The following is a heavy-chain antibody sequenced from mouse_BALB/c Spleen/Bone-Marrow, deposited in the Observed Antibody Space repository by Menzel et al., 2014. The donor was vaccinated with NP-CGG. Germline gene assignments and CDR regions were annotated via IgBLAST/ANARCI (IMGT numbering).Heavy chain of an antibody. J-gene: IGHJ2*01. D-gene: IGHD2-1*01. Sequence: EVMLVESGGGLVQPGGSLKLSCAASGFTFSNYGMSWVRQTPDKRLELVATINGNGGSPYYPDSVKGRFTISRDTAKNTLYLQMSSLKSEETAMYYCVRGNYGNYVDYFDFWGQGTTLTVSS. CDR3: VRGNYGNYVDYFDF. V-gene: IGHV5-6-3*01. CDR1: GFTFSNYG. CDR2: INGNGGSP.